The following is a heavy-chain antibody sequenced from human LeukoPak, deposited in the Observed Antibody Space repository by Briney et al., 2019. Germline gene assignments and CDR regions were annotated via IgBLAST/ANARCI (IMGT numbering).Heavy chain of an antibody. D-gene: IGHD3-9*01. CDR2: YSGDT. CDR1: GGSISSSGYY. CDR3: ARLRGASPRYYYMDV. J-gene: IGHJ6*03. Sequence: SETLSLTCGVSGGSISSSGYYWGWIRQPLGKGLEWIGSYSGDTYYNPSLKSRGTISVDTSKNHFSLKLSSVTAADTAVYYCARLRGASPRYYYMDVWGKGTTVTVSS. V-gene: IGHV4-39*07.